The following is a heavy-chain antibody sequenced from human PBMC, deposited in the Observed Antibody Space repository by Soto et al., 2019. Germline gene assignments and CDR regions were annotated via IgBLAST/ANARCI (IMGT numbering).Heavy chain of an antibody. CDR2: IYYNGNA. CDR1: GGSISSRGYY. Sequence: QLQLQESGPGLVKPSETLSLTCFVSGGSISSRGYYWVWIRQSPGKGLEWIGNIYYNGNAYYNPSFQGRCTIYVDTSKNQFSLTLRSVTAADTAVYYCAKSGGIIVIPDYWGQGTRVTVSS. D-gene: IGHD3-16*02. CDR3: AKSGGIIVIPDY. V-gene: IGHV4-39*01. J-gene: IGHJ4*02.